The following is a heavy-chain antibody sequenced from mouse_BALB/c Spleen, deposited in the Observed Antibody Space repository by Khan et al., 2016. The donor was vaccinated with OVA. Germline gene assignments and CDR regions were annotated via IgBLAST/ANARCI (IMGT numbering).Heavy chain of an antibody. D-gene: IGHD2-1*01. CDR2: IYPGNVNT. CDR1: GYTFTSYY. J-gene: IGHJ3*01. V-gene: IGHV1S56*01. CDR3: AREGYFGNYRAWFAY. Sequence: VELVESGPELVKPRTSVRISCKASGYTFTSYYIYWVKQRPGQGLEWIGWIYPGNVNTKYNEKFKGKATLTADKSSSTAYMQLSSLTSEDSAVYFCAREGYFGNYRAWFAYWGQGTLVTVST.